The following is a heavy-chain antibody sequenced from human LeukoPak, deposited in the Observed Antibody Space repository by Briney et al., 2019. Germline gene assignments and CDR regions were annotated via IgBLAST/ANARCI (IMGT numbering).Heavy chain of an antibody. V-gene: IGHV6-1*01. D-gene: IGHD6-19*01. CDR1: GDSVSINSAA. CDR2: TYQRSKWYN. J-gene: IGHJ4*02. CDR3: ARSPSPYSSGWYFDY. Sequence: SQTLSLTCAISGDSVSINSAAWNWIRQSPSRGLEWLGRTYQRSKWYNDYAVSVKSRITINPDISKNQFTLQLNSVTPEDTAVYYCARSPSPYSSGWYFDYWGQGTLVTVSS.